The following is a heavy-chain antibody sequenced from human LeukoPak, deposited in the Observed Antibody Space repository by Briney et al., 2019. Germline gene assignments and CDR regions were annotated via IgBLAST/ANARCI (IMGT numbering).Heavy chain of an antibody. V-gene: IGHV3-74*01. CDR2: IDYDGSST. J-gene: IGHJ3*02. CDR3: ARDDPRPGDAFDM. CDR1: GFSLSGYW. Sequence: GGSLRLSCVASGFSLSGYWMHWVRQAPGKGLVWGSRIDYDGSSTIYADSVKGRFTISRDNAKNTLYLQMSSLTAEDTALYYCARDDPRPGDAFDMWGQGTLVTVSS.